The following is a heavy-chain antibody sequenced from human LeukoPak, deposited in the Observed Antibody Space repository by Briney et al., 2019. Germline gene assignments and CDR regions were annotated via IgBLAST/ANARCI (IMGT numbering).Heavy chain of an antibody. J-gene: IGHJ4*02. CDR2: FSTGGTT. CDR3: ARVRGGGQDGFDF. V-gene: IGHV3-66*01. CDR1: GFSVSNNY. D-gene: IGHD3-10*01. Sequence: GGSLRLSCAASGFSVSNNYMNWVRQAPGKGLEWVSTFSTGGTTNSADSVKGRFTISRDNSKNALFLQVNSLRVEDTAVYFCARVRGGGQDGFDFWGQGTLVTVSS.